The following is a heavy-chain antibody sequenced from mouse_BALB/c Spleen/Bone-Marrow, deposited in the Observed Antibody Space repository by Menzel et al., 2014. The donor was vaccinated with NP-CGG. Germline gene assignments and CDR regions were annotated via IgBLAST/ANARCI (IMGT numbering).Heavy chain of an antibody. CDR3: ALYYRYDTSDY. CDR2: INPSTGYT. Sequence: VKLVESGAELAKPGASVKMSCKASGYTFTSYWMHWVKPRPGQGLEWIGYINPSTGYTAYNQNFKDKATLTADKSSSTAYMQLSSLTSEDSAVYYCALYYRYDTSDYWGQGTTLTVSS. CDR1: GYTFTSYW. J-gene: IGHJ2*01. D-gene: IGHD2-14*01. V-gene: IGHV1-7*01.